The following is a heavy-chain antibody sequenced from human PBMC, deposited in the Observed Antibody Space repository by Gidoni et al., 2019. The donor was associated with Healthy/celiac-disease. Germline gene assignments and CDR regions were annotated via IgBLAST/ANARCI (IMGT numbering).Heavy chain of an antibody. CDR2: IRYDGSNK. V-gene: IGHV3-30*02. CDR1: GFTFSSYG. CDR3: AKNVAVAGPRGEFDP. J-gene: IGHJ5*02. Sequence: QVQLVESGGGVVQPGGSLRLSCAASGFTFSSYGMHWFRQAPGKGLEWVALIRYDGSNKYYADSVKGRFTISRDNSKNTLYLQMNSLRAEDTAVYYCAKNVAVAGPRGEFDPWGQGTLVTVSS. D-gene: IGHD6-19*01.